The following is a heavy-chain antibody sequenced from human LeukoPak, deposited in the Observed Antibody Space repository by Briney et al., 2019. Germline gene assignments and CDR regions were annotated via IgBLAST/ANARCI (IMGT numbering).Heavy chain of an antibody. D-gene: IGHD2-21*02. Sequence: NPGGSLRLSCAASGFTFSSYSMNWVRQAPGKGLVWVSSISSSSSYIYYADSVKGRFTISRDNAKNSLYLQMNSLRAEDTAVYYCARDIYVAYCGGDCYSENWYFDLWGRGTLVTVSS. CDR3: ARDIYVAYCGGDCYSENWYFDL. J-gene: IGHJ2*01. CDR2: ISSSSSYI. CDR1: GFTFSSYS. V-gene: IGHV3-21*01.